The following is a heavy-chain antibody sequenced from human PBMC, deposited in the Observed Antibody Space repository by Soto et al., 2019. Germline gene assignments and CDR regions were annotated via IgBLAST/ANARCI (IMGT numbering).Heavy chain of an antibody. CDR3: ASKEDYGGPPAY. CDR1: GFTFSSYG. CDR2: IWYDGSNK. Sequence: GGSLRLSCAASGFTFSSYGMHWVRQAPGKGLEWVAVIWYDGSNKYYADSVKGRFTISRDNSKNTLYLQMNSLRAEDTAVYYCASKEDYGGPPAYWGQRTLVTVSS. J-gene: IGHJ4*02. V-gene: IGHV3-33*01. D-gene: IGHD4-17*01.